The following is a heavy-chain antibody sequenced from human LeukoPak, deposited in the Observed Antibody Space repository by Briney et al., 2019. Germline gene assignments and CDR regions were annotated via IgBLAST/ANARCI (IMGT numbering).Heavy chain of an antibody. J-gene: IGHJ1*01. CDR2: IFPADSDT. CDR1: GYSFTTYW. CDR3: ARHRYFQL. V-gene: IGHV5-51*01. Sequence: GESLKISCKASGYSFTTYWIGWVRQMPGKGLEWMGIIFPADSDTRYSPSFQGQVTISVDKSINTAYLQWSSLKASDTAMYYCARHRYFQLWGQGTLVTVSS.